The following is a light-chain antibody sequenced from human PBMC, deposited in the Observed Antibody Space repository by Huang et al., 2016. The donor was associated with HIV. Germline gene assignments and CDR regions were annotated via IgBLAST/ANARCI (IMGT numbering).Light chain of an antibody. J-gene: IGKJ5*01. Sequence: DIQMTQSPSSLSASVGDRVTITCRASQGISHYLAWFQQKPGKAPKPLIYGASSLHSGVPSKFSGSGSGTDFTRIISSLQPEYFATYYCQQYDSYPMTFGQGTRLDIK. CDR1: QGISHY. V-gene: IGKV1-16*02. CDR3: QQYDSYPMT. CDR2: GAS.